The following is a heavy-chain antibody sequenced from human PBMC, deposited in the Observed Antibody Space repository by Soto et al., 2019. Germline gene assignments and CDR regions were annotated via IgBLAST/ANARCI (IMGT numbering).Heavy chain of an antibody. V-gene: IGHV3-30*03. CDR1: GFTFSSYG. CDR3: AREVSEWPPGNRHNWFDP. CDR2: ISYDGSNK. J-gene: IGHJ5*02. Sequence: PGGSLRLSCAASGFTFSSYGMHWVRQAPGKGLEWVAVISYDGSNKYYADSVKGRFTISRDNSKNTLYLQMNSLRAEDTAVYYCAREVSEWPPGNRHNWFDPWGQGTLVTVPS. D-gene: IGHD3-3*01.